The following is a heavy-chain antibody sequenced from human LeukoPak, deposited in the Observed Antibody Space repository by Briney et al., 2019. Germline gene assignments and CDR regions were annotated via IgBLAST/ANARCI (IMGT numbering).Heavy chain of an antibody. J-gene: IGHJ4*02. V-gene: IGHV3-7*04. Sequence: GGSLRLSCAASGFTFSSYWMSWVRQAPGKGLEWVANIKQDGSEKYYVDSVKGRFTISRDNTKNSLYLQMNSLRAEDTAVYCCARDFSGTDTETAVTTPYYFDYWGQGTLVTVSS. D-gene: IGHD4-17*01. CDR3: ARDFSGTDTETAVTTPYYFDY. CDR1: GFTFSSYW. CDR2: IKQDGSEK.